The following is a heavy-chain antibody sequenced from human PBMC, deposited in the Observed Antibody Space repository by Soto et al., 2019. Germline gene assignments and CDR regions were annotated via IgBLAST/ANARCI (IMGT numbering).Heavy chain of an antibody. D-gene: IGHD2-2*01. CDR2: IKQXGSEI. V-gene: IGHV3-7*01. CDR1: GFPFGSYW. Sequence: PGXSPRLSCAASGFPFGSYWMDWVRQAPGKGLEGVATIKQXGSEIHYLDTVXXRFTISRXXGKSSLYLQMNRLEVEETAVYYCASALAPAGNFWGRGTLVTV. CDR3: ASALAPAGNF. J-gene: IGHJ4*02.